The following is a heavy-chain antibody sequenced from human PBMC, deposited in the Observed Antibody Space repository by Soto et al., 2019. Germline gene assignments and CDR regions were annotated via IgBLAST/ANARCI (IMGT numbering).Heavy chain of an antibody. D-gene: IGHD6-19*01. V-gene: IGHV1-46*03. CDR1: GYTFTSYY. J-gene: IGHJ4*02. CDR3: ARDQEAVAGPSNLDY. Sequence: QVQLVQSGAEVKKPGASVKVSCKASGYTFTSYYMHWVRQAPGQGLEWMGIINPSGGSTSYAQKYQGRVTMTRDTPTSTVYIELSRLRSEDPGVYYGARDQEAVAGPSNLDYWGQGTLVPVSS. CDR2: INPSGGST.